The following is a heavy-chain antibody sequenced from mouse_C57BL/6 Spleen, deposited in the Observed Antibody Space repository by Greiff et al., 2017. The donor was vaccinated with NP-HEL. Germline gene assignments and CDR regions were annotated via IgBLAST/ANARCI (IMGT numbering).Heavy chain of an antibody. V-gene: IGHV5-4*01. D-gene: IGHD1-1*01. Sequence: EVHLVESGGGLVKPGGSLKLSCAASGFTFSSYAMSWVRQTPEKRLEWVATISDGCSYTYYPDNVKGRFTISRDNAKNNLYLQMSHLKSEDTAMYYCARTNYYCSSSHYYAMDYWGQGTSVTVSA. CDR3: ARTNYYCSSSHYYAMDY. CDR2: ISDGCSYT. CDR1: GFTFSSYA. J-gene: IGHJ4*01.